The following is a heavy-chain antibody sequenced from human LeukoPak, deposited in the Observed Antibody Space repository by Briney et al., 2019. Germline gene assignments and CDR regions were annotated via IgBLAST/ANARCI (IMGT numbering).Heavy chain of an antibody. CDR3: ARGLNYYDY. Sequence: SETLSLTCAVYGGSFSGYYWSWIRQPPGKGLEWIGEINHSGSTNYNPSLKSRVTISVDTSKNQFSLKLSFVTAADTAVYYCARGLNYYDYWGQGTMVTVSS. CDR1: GGSFSGYY. CDR2: INHSGST. V-gene: IGHV4-34*01. J-gene: IGHJ4*03.